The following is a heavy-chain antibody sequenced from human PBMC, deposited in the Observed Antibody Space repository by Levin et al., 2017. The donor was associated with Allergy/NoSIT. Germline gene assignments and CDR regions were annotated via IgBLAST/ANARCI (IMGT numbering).Heavy chain of an antibody. CDR2: ITGGGFNT. D-gene: IGHD1-1*01. Sequence: PVASVKVSCAASGFTFSDYAMTWVRQAPGKGLEWVSDITGGGFNTYYGDSVKGRFTVSRDNSKNTLYLEMNSLRAEDTAVYYCAKKQGGTSGFSFDVWGQGTMVTVSS. CDR3: AKKQGGTSGFSFDV. V-gene: IGHV3-23*01. CDR1: GFTFSDYA. J-gene: IGHJ3*01.